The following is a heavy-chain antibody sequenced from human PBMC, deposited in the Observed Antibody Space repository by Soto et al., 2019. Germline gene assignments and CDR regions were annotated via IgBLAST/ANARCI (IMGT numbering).Heavy chain of an antibody. D-gene: IGHD6-19*01. CDR3: AAELSAPGVAVAGTRFDY. CDR1: GYDFARQW. CDR2: IWPADSDT. Sequence: ESLKISCKASGYDFARQWIGWVRQLPVKGFEWMGIIWPADSDTRYNPTFEGQVTISADQSITTAYLQWSSLKASDTAVYYCAAELSAPGVAVAGTRFDYWGQGTRVTVSS. J-gene: IGHJ4*02. V-gene: IGHV5-51*01.